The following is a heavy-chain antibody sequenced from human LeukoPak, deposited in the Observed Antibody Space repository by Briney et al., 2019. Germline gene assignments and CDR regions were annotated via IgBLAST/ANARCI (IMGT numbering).Heavy chain of an antibody. CDR1: GASVTDYY. D-gene: IGHD7-27*01. V-gene: IGHV4-59*02. CDR3: TRGHWGLQS. Sequence: PSETLSLTCTVSGASVTDYYWSWIRQSPGKGLEWISYIHHSGNSDYNPSLRSRVTTSLDTPKNQFSLNLISMTAADTAVYYCTRGHWGLQSWSQGTLVTVSS. J-gene: IGHJ5*02. CDR2: IHHSGNS.